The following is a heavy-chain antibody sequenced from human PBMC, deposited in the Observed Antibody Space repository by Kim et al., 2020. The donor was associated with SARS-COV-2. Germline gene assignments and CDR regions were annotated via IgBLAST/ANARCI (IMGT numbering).Heavy chain of an antibody. CDR3: ARAEGVVPAAMWALWYYGMDV. J-gene: IGHJ6*02. D-gene: IGHD2-2*01. V-gene: IGHV3-11*04. CDR1: GFTFSDYY. CDR2: ISSSGSTI. Sequence: GGSLRLSCAASGFTFSDYYMSWIRQAPGKGLEWVSYISSSGSTIYYADSVKGRFTISRDNAKNSLYLQMNSLRAEDTAVYYCARAEGVVPAAMWALWYYGMDVWGQGTTVTVSS.